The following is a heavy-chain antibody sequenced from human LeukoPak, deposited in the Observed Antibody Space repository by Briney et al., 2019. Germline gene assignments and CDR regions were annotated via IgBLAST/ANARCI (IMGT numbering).Heavy chain of an antibody. Sequence: SVKVSCKASGGTFSSYAISWVRQAPGQGLEWMGGIIPIFGTANYAQKFQGRVTITTDESTSTAYMELSSLRSEDTAVYYCAVRVDSGYDHTYYFDYWGQGTLVTVSS. CDR2: IIPIFGTA. CDR3: AVRVDSGYDHTYYFDY. CDR1: GGTFSSYA. D-gene: IGHD5-12*01. J-gene: IGHJ4*02. V-gene: IGHV1-69*05.